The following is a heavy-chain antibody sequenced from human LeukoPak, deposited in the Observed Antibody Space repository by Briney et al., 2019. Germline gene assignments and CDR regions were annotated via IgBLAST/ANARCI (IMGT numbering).Heavy chain of an antibody. V-gene: IGHV3-53*01. J-gene: IGHJ4*02. Sequence: GGSLRLSCAASGFSVNSNYMSWVRQAPGKGLEWVSVIYSGGSTYYADSVKGRFTISRDNSKNTLYLQMNSLRAEDTAVYYCARTPPYDSSGYYSSGYFDYWGQGSLIPVSS. CDR3: ARTPPYDSSGYYSSGYFDY. CDR2: IYSGGST. D-gene: IGHD3-22*01. CDR1: GFSVNSNY.